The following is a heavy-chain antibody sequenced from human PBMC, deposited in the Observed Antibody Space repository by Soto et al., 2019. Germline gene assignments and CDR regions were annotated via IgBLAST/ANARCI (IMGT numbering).Heavy chain of an antibody. CDR1: GGTFSSYA. D-gene: IGHD4-4*01. V-gene: IGHV1-69*13. CDR2: IIPIFGTA. CDR3: ARVTTWVSSPFDP. Sequence: AASVKVSCKASGGTFSSYAISWVRQAPGQGLEWMGGIIPIFGTANYAQKFQGRVTITADESTSTAYMELSSLRSEDTAVYYCARVTTWVSSPFDPWGQGTLVTVSS. J-gene: IGHJ5*02.